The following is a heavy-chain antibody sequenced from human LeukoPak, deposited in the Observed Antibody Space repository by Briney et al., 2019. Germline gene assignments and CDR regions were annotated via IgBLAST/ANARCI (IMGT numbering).Heavy chain of an antibody. D-gene: IGHD4-23*01. Sequence: PGGSLRLSCAASGFTVSSNYMSWVRQAPGKGLDWVSAISGTGGSTYYADSVKGGFITSRDNSKNTVYLQMNSLRADDTAVYYCARHGGNSFDYWGQGTLVTVSS. CDR2: ISGTGGST. J-gene: IGHJ4*02. CDR3: ARHGGNSFDY. V-gene: IGHV3-23*01. CDR1: GFTVSSNY.